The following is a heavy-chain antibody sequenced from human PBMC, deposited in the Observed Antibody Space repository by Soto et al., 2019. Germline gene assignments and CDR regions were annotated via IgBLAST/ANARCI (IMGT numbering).Heavy chain of an antibody. V-gene: IGHV4-39*01. D-gene: IGHD3-16*02. J-gene: IGHJ3*02. CDR1: GGSISSSSYY. CDR3: ARHFPVVMAFDI. CDR2: IYYSGST. Sequence: QLQLQESGPGLVKPSETLSLTCTVSGGSISSSSYYLGWIRQPPGKGLEWIGSIYYSGSTYYNPSLKSQVTISVDTSKNQFSLKLSSVTAADTAVYYCARHFPVVMAFDIWGQGTMVTVSS.